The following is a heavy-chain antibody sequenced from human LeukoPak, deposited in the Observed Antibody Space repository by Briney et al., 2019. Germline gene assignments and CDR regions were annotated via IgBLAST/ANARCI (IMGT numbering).Heavy chain of an antibody. D-gene: IGHD6-13*01. Sequence: ASVKVSCKASGYTFTGYYMHWVRQAPGQGLEWMGWINPNSGGTNYAQKFQGRVTMTRDTSISTAYMELSRLRSYDTAVYYCARDGVAAAGTPYYYYYYMDVWGKGTTVTVSS. J-gene: IGHJ6*03. CDR3: ARDGVAAAGTPYYYYYYMDV. CDR1: GYTFTGYY. CDR2: INPNSGGT. V-gene: IGHV1-2*02.